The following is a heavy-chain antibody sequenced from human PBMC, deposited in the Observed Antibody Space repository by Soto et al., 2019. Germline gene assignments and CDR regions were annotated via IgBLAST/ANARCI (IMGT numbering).Heavy chain of an antibody. CDR1: GYTFTGYY. CDR2: TNPNSGGT. Sequence: ASVKVSCKASGYTFTGYYMHWVRQAPGQGLEWMGWTNPNSGGTNYAQKFQGWVTMTRDTSISTAYMELSRLRSDDTAVYYCARATYYYGSGSSDPYYFDYWGQGTLVTVSS. D-gene: IGHD3-10*01. CDR3: ARATYYYGSGSSDPYYFDY. V-gene: IGHV1-2*04. J-gene: IGHJ4*02.